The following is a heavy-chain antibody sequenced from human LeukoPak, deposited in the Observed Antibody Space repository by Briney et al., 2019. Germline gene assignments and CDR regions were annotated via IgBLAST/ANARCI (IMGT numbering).Heavy chain of an antibody. D-gene: IGHD6-6*01. Sequence: GGSLRLSCAASGFTFDDYAMHWVRQAPGKGLEWVSGISWNSGSIGYADSVKGRFTISRDNSKNALYLQLSSLRPDDTAVYYCAKGAPSSSSIFDFWGPGTLVTVSS. CDR3: AKGAPSSSSIFDF. CDR2: ISWNSGSI. V-gene: IGHV3-9*01. CDR1: GFTFDDYA. J-gene: IGHJ4*02.